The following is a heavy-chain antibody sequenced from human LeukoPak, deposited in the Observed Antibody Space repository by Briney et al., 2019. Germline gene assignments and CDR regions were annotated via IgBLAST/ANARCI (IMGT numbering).Heavy chain of an antibody. D-gene: IGHD3-22*01. CDR2: ISWNSGSI. J-gene: IGHJ4*02. CDR3: AKDTYYDSSGYPDY. V-gene: IGHV3-9*01. Sequence: GGSLRLSCAASGFTFDDYAMHWVRQAPGKGLEWVSGISWNSGSIGYADSEKGRFTISRDNAKNSLYLQMNSLRAEDTALYYCAKDTYYDSSGYPDYWGQGTQVTVSS. CDR1: GFTFDDYA.